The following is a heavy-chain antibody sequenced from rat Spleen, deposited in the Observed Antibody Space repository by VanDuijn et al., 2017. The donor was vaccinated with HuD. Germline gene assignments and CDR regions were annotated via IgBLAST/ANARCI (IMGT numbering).Heavy chain of an antibody. Sequence: EVQLVESGGGLVQPGRSLTLSCAASGFTYSNYVMAWVRQAPTKGLEWVASISIGGGNTYYRDSVKGRFTISRDNAKNTLYLQMDSLRSEDTATYYCAKASRYYGSYWYFDFWGPGTMVTVSS. J-gene: IGHJ1*01. V-gene: IGHV5S13*01. CDR3: AKASRYYGSYWYFDF. CDR1: GFTYSNYV. D-gene: IGHD1-6*01. CDR2: ISIGGGNT.